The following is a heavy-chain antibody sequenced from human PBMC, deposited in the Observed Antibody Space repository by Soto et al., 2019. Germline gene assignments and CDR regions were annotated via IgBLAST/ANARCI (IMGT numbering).Heavy chain of an antibody. CDR3: VRQPGGVATPGDDY. J-gene: IGHJ4*02. D-gene: IGHD3-10*01. Sequence: ASVKVSCKASGYNFDAFDIHWVRQAAGQGLEWMGWMNPRTCDTAFAQEFQDRVTMTSDTSRNTAYMEVSGLRSEDTAVYFCVRQPGGVATPGDDYWGQGTLVTVSS. V-gene: IGHV1-8*02. CDR1: GYNFDAFD. CDR2: MNPRTCDT.